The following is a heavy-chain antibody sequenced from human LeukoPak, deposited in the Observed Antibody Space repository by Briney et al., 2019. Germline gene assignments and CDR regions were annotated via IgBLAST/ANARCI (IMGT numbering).Heavy chain of an antibody. D-gene: IGHD1-26*01. CDR2: ISNSDSST. J-gene: IGHJ4*02. CDR3: ARRRDSGSLQHFDY. CDR1: AFTFSNYA. V-gene: IGHV3-23*01. Sequence: QPGGSLRLSCAASAFTFSNYAMSWVRQAPGKGLEWVSTISNSDSSTYYADSVKGRFTISRDNSENTLYLQMNSLRAEDTAVYYCARRRDSGSLQHFDYWGQGTLVTVSS.